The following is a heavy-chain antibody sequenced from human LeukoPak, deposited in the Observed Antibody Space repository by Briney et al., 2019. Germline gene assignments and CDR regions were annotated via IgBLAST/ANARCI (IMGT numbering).Heavy chain of an antibody. CDR3: ARPNYDFWSGPSNDAFDI. CDR1: GYTFTGYY. D-gene: IGHD3-3*01. CDR2: INPNSGGT. Sequence: ASVKVSCKASGYTFTGYYMHWVRQAPGQGLEWMGWINPNSGGTNYAQKFQGRVTTTRDTSISTAYMELSRLRSDDTAVYYCARPNYDFWSGPSNDAFDIWGQGTMVTVSS. V-gene: IGHV1-2*02. J-gene: IGHJ3*02.